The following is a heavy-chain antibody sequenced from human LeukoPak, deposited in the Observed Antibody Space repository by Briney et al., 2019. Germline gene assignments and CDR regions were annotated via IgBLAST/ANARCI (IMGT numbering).Heavy chain of an antibody. D-gene: IGHD3-22*01. V-gene: IGHV4-59*01. J-gene: IGHJ5*02. CDR1: GGSISSYY. Sequence: PSETLSLTCTASGGSISSYYWSWIRQPPGKGLEWIGYIYSSGSTNSNPSLKSRVTISLDTSKNQFSLKLSSVTAADTAVYYCARVAYYDSSGLNWFDPWGQGTLVTVSS. CDR2: IYSSGST. CDR3: ARVAYYDSSGLNWFDP.